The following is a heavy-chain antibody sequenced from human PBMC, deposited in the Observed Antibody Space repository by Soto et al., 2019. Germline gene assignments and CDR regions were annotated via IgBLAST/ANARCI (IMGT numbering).Heavy chain of an antibody. D-gene: IGHD1-1*01. Sequence: SQTLSLPCTVSGGSVTSRSYYWSWIRQPPGRGLEWLGYTYYSGSTSYNPPLKSRVTISVDSSKNQFSLKLSSVTAAGTAVYYCARERTGDPTFFDYWGQGTLVTVSS. J-gene: IGHJ4*02. CDR1: GGSVTSRSYY. V-gene: IGHV4-61*01. CDR2: TYYSGST. CDR3: ARERTGDPTFFDY.